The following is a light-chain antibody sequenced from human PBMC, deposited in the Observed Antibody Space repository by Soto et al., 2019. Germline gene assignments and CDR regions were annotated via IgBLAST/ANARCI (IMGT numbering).Light chain of an antibody. J-gene: IGKJ1*01. CDR3: LQDHTYPWT. V-gene: IGKV1-6*02. CDR1: QDIGHD. Sequence: IQMTQSPSSLSVSVTDRVTITCRASQDIGHDLGWYQQRPGEAPELLLYGASTLRSGVPSRFSGSGSGTHFALTINNLQPEDSATYFCLQDHTYPWTFGQGTKVEI. CDR2: GAS.